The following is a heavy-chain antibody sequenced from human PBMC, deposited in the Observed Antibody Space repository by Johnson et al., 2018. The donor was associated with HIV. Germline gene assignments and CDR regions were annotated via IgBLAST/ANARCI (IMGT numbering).Heavy chain of an antibody. CDR1: GFTVSSNY. J-gene: IGHJ3*02. CDR2: IYSGGNT. Sequence: VQLVESGGGLIQPGGSLRLSCAASGFTVSSNYMSWVRQAPGKGLEWVSLIYSGGNTYYADSVKGRFTISRDNAKNSLFLQMNSLRTEDTAVYYCARVGQKLVPVPRGAFDIWGQGTMVTVSS. D-gene: IGHD6-6*01. CDR3: ARVGQKLVPVPRGAFDI. V-gene: IGHV3-53*01.